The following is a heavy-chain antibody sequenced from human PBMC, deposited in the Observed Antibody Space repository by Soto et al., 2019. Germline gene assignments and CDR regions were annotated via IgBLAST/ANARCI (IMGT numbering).Heavy chain of an antibody. J-gene: IGHJ4*02. CDR1: GFTFSSYA. CDR3: ARKRDYGDYDY. D-gene: IGHD4-17*01. V-gene: IGHV3-30*04. Sequence: GGSLRLSCAASGFTFSSYAMHWVRQAPGKGLEWVALISNDGRNKYYADSVKGRFTISRDNSKNTLFLQMNSLRPEDTALYYCARKRDYGDYDYWGQGTLVTVSS. CDR2: ISNDGRNK.